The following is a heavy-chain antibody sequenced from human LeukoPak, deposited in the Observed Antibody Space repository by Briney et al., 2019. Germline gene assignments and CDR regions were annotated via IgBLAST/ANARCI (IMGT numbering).Heavy chain of an antibody. D-gene: IGHD2-2*01. CDR2: IYHSGST. Sequence: KPSETLSLTCTVSGGSISSSSYYWGWIRQPPGKGLEWIGSIYHSGSTNYNLSLKSRVTISVDKSKNQFSLKLNSVTAADTAVYYCARDYCTSTTCPNWFDPWGQGTLVTVSS. V-gene: IGHV4-39*07. CDR1: GGSISSSSYY. J-gene: IGHJ5*02. CDR3: ARDYCTSTTCPNWFDP.